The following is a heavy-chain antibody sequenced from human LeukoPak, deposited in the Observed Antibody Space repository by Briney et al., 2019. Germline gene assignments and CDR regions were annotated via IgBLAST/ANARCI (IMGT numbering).Heavy chain of an antibody. J-gene: IGHJ5*02. CDR2: ISSTGSYI. V-gene: IGHV3-21*01. CDR3: TRVAQSGPTGWFDP. D-gene: IGHD1-1*01. Sequence: GGSLRLSCADSGFNLNSYMLNWVRQAPGKGLEWVSSISSTGSYIYYADSVKGRFTISRDNPGNVVYLQMDSLRAEDTAVYYCTRVAQSGPTGWFDPWGQGTLVTVSS. CDR1: GFNLNSYM.